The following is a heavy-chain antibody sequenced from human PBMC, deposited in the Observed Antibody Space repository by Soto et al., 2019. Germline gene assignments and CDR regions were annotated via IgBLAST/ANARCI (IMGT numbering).Heavy chain of an antibody. Sequence: GGSLRLSCAASGFTFSSYEMNWVRQAPGKGLEWISNIISSGSTIYYADSVKGRFTISRDNAKNSLYLQMNSLRAEDTAVYYCARSRRGVGGFDYWGQGTLVTVSS. CDR1: GFTFSSYE. CDR3: ARSRRGVGGFDY. V-gene: IGHV3-48*03. CDR2: IISSGSTI. J-gene: IGHJ4*02. D-gene: IGHD3-10*01.